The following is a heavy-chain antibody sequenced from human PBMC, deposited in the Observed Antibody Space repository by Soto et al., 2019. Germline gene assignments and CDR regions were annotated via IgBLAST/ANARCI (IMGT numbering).Heavy chain of an antibody. V-gene: IGHV3-53*01. CDR1: GFTVSSNY. J-gene: IGHJ4*02. D-gene: IGHD2-15*01. Sequence: GGSVRLSCAASGFTVSSNYMSWVRQAPGKGLEWVSVIYSGGSTYYADSVKGRFTISRDNSKNTLYLQMNSLRAEDTAVYYCASGYCSGGSCPEAFDYWGQGTLVTVSS. CDR2: IYSGGST. CDR3: ASGYCSGGSCPEAFDY.